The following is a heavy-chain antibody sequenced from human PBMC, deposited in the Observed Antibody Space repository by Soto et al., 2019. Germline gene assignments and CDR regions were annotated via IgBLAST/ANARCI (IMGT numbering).Heavy chain of an antibody. CDR2: ISYDGSNK. D-gene: IGHD6-13*01. CDR1: GFTFSSYG. V-gene: IGHV3-30*18. CDR3: AKVPHSSPSRWSYYGMDV. J-gene: IGHJ6*02. Sequence: GGSLRLSCAASGFTFSSYGMHWVRQAPGKGLEWVAVISYDGSNKYYADSVKGRFTISRDNSKNTLYLQMNSLRAEDTAVYYCAKVPHSSPSRWSYYGMDVWGQGTTVTVSS.